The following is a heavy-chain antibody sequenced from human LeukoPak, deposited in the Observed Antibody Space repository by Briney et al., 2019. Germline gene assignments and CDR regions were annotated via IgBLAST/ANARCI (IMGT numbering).Heavy chain of an antibody. Sequence: SETLSLTCAVYGGSFSGYYWSWIRQPPGKGLEWIGEINHSGSTNYNPSLKSRVTISVDTSKNQFSLKLSSVTAADTAVYYCARLLAGTLLFDYCGQGTLVTVSS. V-gene: IGHV4-34*01. D-gene: IGHD6-19*01. CDR1: GGSFSGYY. J-gene: IGHJ4*02. CDR3: ARLLAGTLLFDY. CDR2: INHSGST.